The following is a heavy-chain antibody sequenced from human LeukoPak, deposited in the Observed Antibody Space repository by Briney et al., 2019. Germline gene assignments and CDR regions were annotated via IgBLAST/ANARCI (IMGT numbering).Heavy chain of an antibody. Sequence: SETLSLTCAVYGGSFSGYYWSWIREPPGEGLEWIGEINHSGGTNYNPSLKSRVTISVDTSKNQFSLKLSSVTAADTAVYYCASRSSSTYYYYMDVWGKGTTVTVSS. J-gene: IGHJ6*03. CDR2: INHSGGT. CDR1: GGSFSGYY. CDR3: ASRSSSTYYYYMDV. V-gene: IGHV4-34*01. D-gene: IGHD6-6*01.